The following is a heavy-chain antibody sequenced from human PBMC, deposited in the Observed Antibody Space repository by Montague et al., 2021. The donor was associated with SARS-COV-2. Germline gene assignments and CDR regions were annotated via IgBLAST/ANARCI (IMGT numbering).Heavy chain of an antibody. Sequence: SETLSLTCAVYGGSFSGYYWSWIRQPPGKGLEWIGEINHSGSTNYNPSLKSRVTISVDTSKNQFSLKLSSVTAADTAVYYCARGSRQWLVRPPHYYYFDYWGQGTLDTGSS. CDR1: GGSFSGYY. CDR2: INHSGST. J-gene: IGHJ4*02. D-gene: IGHD6-19*01. CDR3: ARGSRQWLVRPPHYYYFDY. V-gene: IGHV4-34*01.